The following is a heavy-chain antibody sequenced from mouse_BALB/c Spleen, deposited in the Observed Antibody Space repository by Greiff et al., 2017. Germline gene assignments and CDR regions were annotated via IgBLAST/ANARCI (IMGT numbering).Heavy chain of an antibody. D-gene: IGHD1-2*01. CDR1: GYTFSSYW. CDR2: ILPGSGST. Sequence: QVQLQQSGAELMKPGASVKISCKATGYTFSSYWIEWVKQRPGHGLEWIGEILPGSGSTNYNEKFKGKATFTADTSSNTAYMQLSSLTSEDSAVYYCARGTATTGGYWYFGVWGAGTTVTVSS. V-gene: IGHV1-9*01. CDR3: ARGTATTGGYWYFGV. J-gene: IGHJ1*01.